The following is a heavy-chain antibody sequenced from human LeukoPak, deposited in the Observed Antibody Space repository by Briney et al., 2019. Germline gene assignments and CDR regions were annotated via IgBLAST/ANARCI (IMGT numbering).Heavy chain of an antibody. CDR1: GYSISSNYN. CDR2: FNPSGNT. CDR3: ASRYYYDSSGYSYYFDY. V-gene: IGHV4-38-2*02. Sequence: SETLSLTCTVSGYSISSNYNWAWIRQPPGKGLEWIGTFNPSGNTYHNPSLKSRVTISVDKSKNQFSLKLSSVTAADTAVYYCASRYYYDSSGYSYYFDYWGQGTLVTVSS. J-gene: IGHJ4*02. D-gene: IGHD3-22*01.